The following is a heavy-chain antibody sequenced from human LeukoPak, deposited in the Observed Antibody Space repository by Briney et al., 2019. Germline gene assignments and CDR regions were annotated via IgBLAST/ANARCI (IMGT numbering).Heavy chain of an antibody. Sequence: ASVKVSCKASGYTFTSYAMNWVRQAPGQGLEWMGWINTNTGNPTYAQGFTGRFVFSLDTSVSAAYLQISSLKAEDTAVYYCARDQDYYGSSGYYLFDYWGQGTLVTVSS. J-gene: IGHJ4*02. CDR2: INTNTGNP. V-gene: IGHV7-4-1*02. CDR3: ARDQDYYGSSGYYLFDY. CDR1: GYTFTSYA. D-gene: IGHD3-22*01.